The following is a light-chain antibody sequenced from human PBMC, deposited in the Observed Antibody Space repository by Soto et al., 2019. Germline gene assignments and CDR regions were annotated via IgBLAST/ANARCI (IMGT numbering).Light chain of an antibody. V-gene: IGLV2-14*01. J-gene: IGLJ2*01. CDR3: SSYANSDTVI. Sequence: QSLLTQPAALSGSHGQSITISCTGTSSDVGTYNFVSWYRQHPVKAPILIIFDVSSRPSGISNRFSGSKSGNTASLTISGVQAEDEADYYCSSYANSDTVIFGGGTX. CDR1: SSDVGTYNF. CDR2: DVS.